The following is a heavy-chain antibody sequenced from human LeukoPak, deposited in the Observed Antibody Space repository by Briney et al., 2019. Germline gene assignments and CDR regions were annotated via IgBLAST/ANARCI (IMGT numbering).Heavy chain of an antibody. J-gene: IGHJ4*02. CDR3: ALPPDSGGPHY. D-gene: IGHD1-26*01. V-gene: IGHV3-30*02. CDR2: IRYDGSTK. Sequence: HSGGSLRLSCAASGFTFSSYGMHWVRQAPGKGLEWVAFIRYDGSTKYYADSVKGRFIISRDNSKKTLYLQMNSLRPEDTAVYYCALPPDSGGPHYWGQGTLVTVSS. CDR1: GFTFSSYG.